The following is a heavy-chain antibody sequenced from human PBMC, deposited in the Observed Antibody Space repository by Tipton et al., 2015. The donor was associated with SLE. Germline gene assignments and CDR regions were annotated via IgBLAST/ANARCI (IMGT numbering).Heavy chain of an antibody. D-gene: IGHD5-18*01. CDR3: AVWIQRWGGGY. CDR2: ISRSGSTI. J-gene: IGHJ4*02. CDR1: GYTFSDYY. V-gene: IGHV3-11*04. Sequence: SLRLSCAASGYTFSDYYMTWIRKAPGKGLEWVSYISRSGSTIYYADSVKGRFTISRDNAKNSLYLQMNSLRAEDTAVYYCAVWIQRWGGGYWGQGTLVTVSS.